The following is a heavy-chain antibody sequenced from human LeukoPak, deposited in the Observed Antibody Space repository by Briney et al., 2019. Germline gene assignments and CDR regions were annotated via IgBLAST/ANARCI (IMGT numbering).Heavy chain of an antibody. Sequence: PGGSLRLSCAASGFAFSSYSMNWVRQAPGKGLEWVSSISSSSSYIYYADSVKGRFTISRDNAKNSLYLQMNSLRAEDTAVYYCARAVWFGEFDPWGQGTLVTVSS. CDR2: ISSSSSYI. CDR3: ARAVWFGEFDP. CDR1: GFAFSSYS. D-gene: IGHD3-10*01. V-gene: IGHV3-21*01. J-gene: IGHJ5*02.